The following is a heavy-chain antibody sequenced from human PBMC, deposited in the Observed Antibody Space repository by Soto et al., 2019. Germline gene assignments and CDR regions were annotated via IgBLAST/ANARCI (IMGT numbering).Heavy chain of an antibody. CDR2: IYYSGST. CDR1: GGSISSGDYY. V-gene: IGHV4-30-4*01. D-gene: IGHD4-17*01. Sequence: SETLSLTCTVSGGSISSGDYYWSWIRQPPGKGLEWIGYIYYSGSTYYNPSLKSRVTISVDTSKNQFSLKLSSVTAADTAVYYCARVSPLGTVTRLRFDYWGQGTLVTVSS. J-gene: IGHJ4*02. CDR3: ARVSPLGTVTRLRFDY.